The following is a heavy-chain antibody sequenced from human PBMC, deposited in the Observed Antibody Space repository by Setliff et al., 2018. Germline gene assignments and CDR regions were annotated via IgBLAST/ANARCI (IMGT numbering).Heavy chain of an antibody. CDR1: GYSFTDYY. D-gene: IGHD3-16*01. V-gene: IGHV1-2*02. CDR2: INPKSGGT. CDR3: ARDGISWLMWFDP. Sequence: ASVKVSCKASGYSFTDYYMHWVRQVPGRGLEWMGWINPKSGGTRYAQKFQGRVTMTKDTSISTAYMELSSLRSDDTAVYYCARDGISWLMWFDPWGQGTLVTVSS. J-gene: IGHJ5*02.